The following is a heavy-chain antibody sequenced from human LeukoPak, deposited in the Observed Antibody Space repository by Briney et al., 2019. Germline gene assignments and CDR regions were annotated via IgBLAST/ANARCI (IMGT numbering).Heavy chain of an antibody. Sequence: GGSLRLSCSASGFTFSGFGMHWVRQAPGKGLEWVAVIWYDGSEEYYADSVKGRFTISRDNSKNTLYLQMNSLRAEDTAVYYCAMLGGYCSSTSCYADAFDIWGQGTMVTVSS. D-gene: IGHD2-2*01. J-gene: IGHJ3*02. CDR1: GFTFSGFG. CDR3: AMLGGYCSSTSCYADAFDI. V-gene: IGHV3-30*02. CDR2: IWYDGSEE.